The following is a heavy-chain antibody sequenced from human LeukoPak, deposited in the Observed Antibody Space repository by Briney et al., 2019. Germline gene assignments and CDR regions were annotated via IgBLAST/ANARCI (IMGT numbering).Heavy chain of an antibody. J-gene: IGHJ5*02. D-gene: IGHD6-19*01. CDR2: ISYDGSNK. V-gene: IGHV3-30-3*01. CDR3: ARDLYSSGWFP. CDR1: GFTFSSYA. Sequence: PGRSLGLSCAASGFTFSSYAMHWVRQAPGKGLEWVAVISYDGSNKYYADSVKGRFTISRDNSKNTLYLQMNSLRAEDTAVYYCARDLYSSGWFPWGQGTLVTVSS.